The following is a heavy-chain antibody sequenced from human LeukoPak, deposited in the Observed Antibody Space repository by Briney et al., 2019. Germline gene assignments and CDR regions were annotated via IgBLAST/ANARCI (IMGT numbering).Heavy chain of an antibody. CDR3: AHAGTGY. V-gene: IGHV1-18*01. CDR1: GYTFTSYG. Sequence: ASVKVSCKASGYTFTSYGISWVRQAPGQGLEWMGWISAYNGNTNYAQKFQGRVTITADESTSTAYMELSSLRSEDTAVYYCAHAGTGYWGQGTLVTVSS. D-gene: IGHD6-13*01. CDR2: ISAYNGNT. J-gene: IGHJ4*02.